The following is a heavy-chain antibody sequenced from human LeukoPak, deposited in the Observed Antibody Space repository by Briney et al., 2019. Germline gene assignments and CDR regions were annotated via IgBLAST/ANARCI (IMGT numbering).Heavy chain of an antibody. V-gene: IGHV4-30-2*01. CDR2: IYHSGST. CDR1: GGSIGSGGYS. CDR3: ARAPISNDYSNPFDY. D-gene: IGHD4-11*01. Sequence: SQTLSLTCAVSGGSIGSGGYSWSWIRQPPGKGLEWIGYIYHSGSTYYNPSLKSRVTISVDRSKNQFSLKLSSVTAADTAVYYCARAPISNDYSNPFDYWGQGTLVTVSS. J-gene: IGHJ4*02.